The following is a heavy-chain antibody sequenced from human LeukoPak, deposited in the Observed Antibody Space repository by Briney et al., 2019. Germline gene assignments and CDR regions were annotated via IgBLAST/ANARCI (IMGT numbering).Heavy chain of an antibody. D-gene: IGHD3-22*01. CDR2: IKSKTDGGTT. J-gene: IGHJ4*02. V-gene: IGHV3-15*01. CDR1: GFTFNNAW. CDR3: VTGYYDRFAN. Sequence: GRSLRLSCAASGFTFNNAWMSWVRQAPGKGLEWVGRIKSKTDGGTTDYAAPVKGRFTISRDDSKNMLFLQINGLKIEDTAVYYCVTGYYDRFANWGQGTLVTVSS.